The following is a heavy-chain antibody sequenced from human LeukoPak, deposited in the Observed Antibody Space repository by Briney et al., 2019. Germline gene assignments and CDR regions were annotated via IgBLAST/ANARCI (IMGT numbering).Heavy chain of an antibody. CDR1: GGSISSFY. CDR2: IYGGGTT. J-gene: IGHJ4*02. V-gene: IGHV4-59*01. Sequence: KASETLPLTCTVSGGSISSFYWSWIRQPPGKGLEWIGYIYGGGTTKYNPSLKSRVTTSVDTSKNQFSLNLDSVTAADTAVYYCARDYGGKFDYWGQGSLVTVSS. D-gene: IGHD4-23*01. CDR3: ARDYGGKFDY.